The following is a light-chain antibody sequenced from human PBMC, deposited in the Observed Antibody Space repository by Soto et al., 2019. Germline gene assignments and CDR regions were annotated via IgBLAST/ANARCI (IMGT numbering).Light chain of an antibody. CDR3: QQYGDSPRS. V-gene: IGKV3-20*01. CDR1: QSVSSN. Sequence: EIVMTQSPATLSVSPGERATLSCRASQSVSSNLAWYQQKPGQAPRLLFYDASRRATGTPDRFSVSGSGTDFTLTISRLEPGDFAVYYCQQYGDSPRSFGQGTKVDI. J-gene: IGKJ1*01. CDR2: DAS.